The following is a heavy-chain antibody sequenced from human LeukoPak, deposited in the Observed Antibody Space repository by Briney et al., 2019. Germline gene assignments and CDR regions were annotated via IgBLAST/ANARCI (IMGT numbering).Heavy chain of an antibody. CDR1: GGSISSNSYY. D-gene: IGHD6-13*01. V-gene: IGHV4-39*07. Sequence: SETLSLTCTVSGGSISSNSYYWGWTRQPPGKGLEWIGSIYYSGSTYYNPSLKSRVTISVDTSKNQFSLKLSSVTAADTAVYYCARVRLHSSSWYLDYFDYWGQGTLVTVSS. J-gene: IGHJ4*02. CDR2: IYYSGST. CDR3: ARVRLHSSSWYLDYFDY.